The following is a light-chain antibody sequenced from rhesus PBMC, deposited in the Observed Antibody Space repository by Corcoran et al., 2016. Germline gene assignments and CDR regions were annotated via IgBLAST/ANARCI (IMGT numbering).Light chain of an antibody. V-gene: IGKV1-21*01. J-gene: IGKJ1*01. Sequence: DIQMTQSPSSLSASVGDRVTITCRASQGISSWLAWYQQKPGKAPNLLIYRASCLQSGVASRFSGSGSVTVFTLTLSSLQPEDFATYYCQQYNSAPWTFGQGAKVEIK. CDR1: QGISSW. CDR2: RAS. CDR3: QQYNSAPWT.